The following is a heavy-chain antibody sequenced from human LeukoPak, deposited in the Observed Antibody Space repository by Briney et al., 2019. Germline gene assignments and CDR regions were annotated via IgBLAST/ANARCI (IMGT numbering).Heavy chain of an antibody. CDR1: GFTFSNYA. D-gene: IGHD3-9*01. CDR3: VIWGDYDVLTGYYVPDY. J-gene: IGHJ4*02. CDR2: ITGSGTNT. Sequence: GASLRLSCVASGFTFSNYAMSWVRQAPGKGLEWVSAITGSGTNTYYADSVMGRFTISRDNSKNTVFLQMNSLRHEDTAIYYCVIWGDYDVLTGYYVPDYWGQGTLVTVSS. V-gene: IGHV3-23*01.